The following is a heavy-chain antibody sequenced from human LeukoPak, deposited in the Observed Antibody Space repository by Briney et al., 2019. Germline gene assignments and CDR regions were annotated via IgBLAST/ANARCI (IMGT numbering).Heavy chain of an antibody. CDR1: GFPFSNYL. Sequence: PGGSLRLSCAVSGFPFSNYLIHWVRQAPGKGLVWLSQINPDGTTTTYADAVKGRFTISRDNSKNTLFLQMNSLRAEDTAVYYCAKSPGIGTYGDRSTAVDYWGQGTLVTVSS. V-gene: IGHV3-74*01. D-gene: IGHD4-17*01. J-gene: IGHJ4*02. CDR2: INPDGTTT. CDR3: AKSPGIGTYGDRSTAVDY.